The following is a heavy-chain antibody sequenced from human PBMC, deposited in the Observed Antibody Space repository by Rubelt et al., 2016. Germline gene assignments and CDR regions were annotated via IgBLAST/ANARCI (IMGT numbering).Heavy chain of an antibody. D-gene: IGHD3-3*01. CDR1: GFTFDEYA. J-gene: IGHJ4*02. CDR2: ISSSGSTI. CDR3: ARGIWKFDY. Sequence: GESGGGVVQPGGSLRLSCAASGFTFDEYAMHWVRQAPGKGLEWVSHISSSGSTIHYADSVKGRFTISRDNAKNSLYLQMNSLRAEDTAVYYCARGIWKFDYWGQGTLVTVSS. V-gene: IGHV3-48*03.